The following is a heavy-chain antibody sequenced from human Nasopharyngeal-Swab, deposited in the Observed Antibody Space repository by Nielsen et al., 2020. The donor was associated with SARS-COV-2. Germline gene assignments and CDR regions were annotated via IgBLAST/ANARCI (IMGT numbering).Heavy chain of an antibody. D-gene: IGHD3-9*01. CDR2: IYPGGSDT. V-gene: IGHV5-51*01. CDR3: ARPGRYFDWVYFDY. Sequence: VRQMPGKGLEWMGIIYPGGSDTRYSPSFQGQVTISADKSISTAYLQWSSLKASDTAMYYCARPGRYFDWVYFDYWGREPWSPSPQ. J-gene: IGHJ4*02.